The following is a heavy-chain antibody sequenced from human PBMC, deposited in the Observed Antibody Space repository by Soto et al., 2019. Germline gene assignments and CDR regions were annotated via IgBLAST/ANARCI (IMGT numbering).Heavy chain of an antibody. V-gene: IGHV3-21*01. Sequence: EVQLVESGGGLVKPGGSLRLSCAASGFTFSSYSMNWVRQAPGKGLEWVSSISSSSSYIYYADSVKGRFTISRDNAKNSLYLQMNSLRAEDTAVYYCAANGESPEEREVTTHEDYWGQGTLVTVSS. J-gene: IGHJ4*02. D-gene: IGHD7-27*01. CDR3: AANGESPEEREVTTHEDY. CDR1: GFTFSSYS. CDR2: ISSSSSYI.